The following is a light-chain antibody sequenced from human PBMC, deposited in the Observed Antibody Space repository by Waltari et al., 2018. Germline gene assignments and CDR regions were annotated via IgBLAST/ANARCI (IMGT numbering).Light chain of an antibody. V-gene: IGLV1-44*01. CDR3: AAWDDSRNGPV. CDR2: NND. J-gene: IGLJ3*02. Sequence: QSVLTQPPSASGTPGQRVTISCSGSSSNIGGNPVNWYQQLPGTAPKLLIYNNDQRPSGVPDRFSGYKSCTSASLAISGLQSEDEADYYCAAWDDSRNGPVFGGGTKLPVL. CDR1: SSNIGGNP.